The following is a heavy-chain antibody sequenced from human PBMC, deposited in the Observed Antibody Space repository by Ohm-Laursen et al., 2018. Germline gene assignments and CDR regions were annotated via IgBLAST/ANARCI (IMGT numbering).Heavy chain of an antibody. V-gene: IGHV3-48*03. CDR3: ARDIPYLYYGMDV. J-gene: IGHJ6*02. D-gene: IGHD2-2*01. CDR2: ISSSGSTI. Sequence: SLRLSCAASGFTFSSYEMNWVRQAPGKGLEWVSYISSSGSTIYYADSVKGRFTISRDNAKNSLYLQMNSLRAEDTAVYYCARDIPYLYYGMDVWGQGTTVTVSS. CDR1: GFTFSSYE.